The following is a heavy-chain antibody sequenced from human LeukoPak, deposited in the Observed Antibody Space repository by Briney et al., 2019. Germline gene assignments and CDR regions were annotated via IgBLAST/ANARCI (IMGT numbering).Heavy chain of an antibody. D-gene: IGHD3-22*01. Sequence: GGSLRLSCAASGFTFSSYGMHWVRQAPGKGLEWVGYIPKDGSNKFYADSVKGRFTISRDNSKNTLYLQMNSLRAEDTAVYYCAKTMGLWMAMIVVGYMDVWGKGTTVTVSS. J-gene: IGHJ6*03. V-gene: IGHV3-30*12. CDR2: IPKDGSNK. CDR1: GFTFSSYG. CDR3: AKTMGLWMAMIVVGYMDV.